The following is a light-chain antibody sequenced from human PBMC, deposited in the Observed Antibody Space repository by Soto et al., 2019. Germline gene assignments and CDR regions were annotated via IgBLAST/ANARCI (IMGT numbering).Light chain of an antibody. V-gene: IGKV3-20*01. CDR3: QQYVTSPFP. Sequence: ESVLTQAPGTLSMSPGERATLSCRASQSVSSSYSAWYQQKPGQAPRLLIYGASSRATGIPDRFSGSGSGTGFTLTISRLEPEDSAVYYCQQYVTSPFPFRPGTKVDIK. J-gene: IGKJ3*01. CDR2: GAS. CDR1: QSVSSSY.